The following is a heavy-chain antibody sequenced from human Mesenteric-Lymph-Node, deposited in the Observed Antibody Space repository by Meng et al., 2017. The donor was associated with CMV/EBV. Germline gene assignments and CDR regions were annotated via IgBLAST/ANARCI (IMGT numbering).Heavy chain of an antibody. V-gene: IGHV1-8*03. D-gene: IGHD3-16*02. CDR3: ARGSFYLDY. Sequence: GESLKISCAVSGLSFGSSWTSWVRQAPGKGLEWVGWMNFNTGNTGYAQKFQGRVTFTRDTSVNTAYMELSSLKFEDTAVYYCARGSFYLDYWGQGTVVTVSS. J-gene: IGHJ4*02. CDR2: MNFNTGNT. CDR1: GLSFGSSW.